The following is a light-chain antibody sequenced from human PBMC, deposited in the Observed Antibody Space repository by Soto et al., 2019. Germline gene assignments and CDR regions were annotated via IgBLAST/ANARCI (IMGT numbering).Light chain of an antibody. CDR2: YDD. Sequence: QSVLTQPPSVSAAPRQRVTISCSGSSSNIGNNAVNWYQQVPGKAPKLLIYYDDLLPSGVSDRFSGSKSGTSASLAISGLQSEDEADYYCAAWDDSMHGWVSGGGTKVTVL. CDR3: AAWDDSMHGWV. J-gene: IGLJ3*02. V-gene: IGLV1-36*01. CDR1: SSNIGNNA.